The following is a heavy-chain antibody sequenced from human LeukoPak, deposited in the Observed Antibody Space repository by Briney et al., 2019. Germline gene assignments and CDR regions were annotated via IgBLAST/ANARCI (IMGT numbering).Heavy chain of an antibody. CDR2: IYYSGST. Sequence: PSETLSLTCTVSGGSLSSSSYYWGWIRQPPGKGLEWIGSIYYSGSTYYNPSLKSRVTISVDTSKNQFSLKLSSVTAADTAVYYCARQFDFWSGTYYFDYWGQGTLVTVSS. J-gene: IGHJ4*02. D-gene: IGHD3-3*01. V-gene: IGHV4-39*01. CDR1: GGSLSSSSYY. CDR3: ARQFDFWSGTYYFDY.